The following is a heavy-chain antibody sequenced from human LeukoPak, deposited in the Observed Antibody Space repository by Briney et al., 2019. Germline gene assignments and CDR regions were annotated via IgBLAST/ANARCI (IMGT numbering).Heavy chain of an antibody. J-gene: IGHJ4*02. CDR2: LYNSGRT. CDR1: GDSISGHF. Sequence: SETLFLTCTVSGDSISGHFWSWIRQPPGKGPEWIGDLYNSGRTDYNPSLKSRVTISVDTSKNQFSLKLSSVTAADKAVYYCARQNYYGSGKPFDYWGQGMLVTVSS. V-gene: IGHV4-59*11. D-gene: IGHD3-10*01. CDR3: ARQNYYGSGKPFDY.